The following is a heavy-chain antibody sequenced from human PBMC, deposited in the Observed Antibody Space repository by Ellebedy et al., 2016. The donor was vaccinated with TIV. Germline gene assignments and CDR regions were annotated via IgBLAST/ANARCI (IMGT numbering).Heavy chain of an antibody. Sequence: GESLKISCAASGFTFSSYWMSWVRQAPGKGLEWVSAISSSGSTIYYADSVKGRFTISRDNSKNTLYLQMNSLRAEDTAVYYCARDPPDIVVVPAAYYGMDVWGQGTTVTVSS. J-gene: IGHJ6*02. CDR1: GFTFSSYW. V-gene: IGHV3-48*01. CDR3: ARDPPDIVVVPAAYYGMDV. CDR2: ISSSGSTI. D-gene: IGHD2-2*01.